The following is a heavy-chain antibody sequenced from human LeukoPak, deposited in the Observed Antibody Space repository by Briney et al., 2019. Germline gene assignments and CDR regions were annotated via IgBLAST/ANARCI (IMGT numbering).Heavy chain of an antibody. V-gene: IGHV4-39*01. J-gene: IGHJ5*02. CDR3: ARHNYYDTTGLSWSDP. CDR2: IYYSGTT. Sequence: SETLSLTCTVSGGSISSSTYYWGWIRQPPGKGLEWIGSIYYSGTTYYNPSLKSRVTISVETSKTQFSLKLSSVTAADTAVYYCARHNYYDTTGLSWSDPSGQGTPVTVSS. D-gene: IGHD3-22*01. CDR1: GGSISSSTYY.